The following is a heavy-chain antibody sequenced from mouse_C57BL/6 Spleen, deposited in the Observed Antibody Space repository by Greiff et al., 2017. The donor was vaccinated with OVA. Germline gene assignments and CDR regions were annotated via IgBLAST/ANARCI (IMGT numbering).Heavy chain of an antibody. J-gene: IGHJ2*01. CDR1: GFNIKDYY. D-gene: IGHD2-3*01. V-gene: IGHV14-2*01. Sequence: VQLQQSGAELVKPGASVKLSCTASGFNIKDYYMHWVKQRTEQGLEWIGRIDPEDGETKYAPKFKGKATITADTSSNTAYLQLSSLTSEDTAVYYCAREIPSEIPYDGDYWGQGTTLTVSS. CDR2: IDPEDGET. CDR3: AREIPSEIPYDGDY.